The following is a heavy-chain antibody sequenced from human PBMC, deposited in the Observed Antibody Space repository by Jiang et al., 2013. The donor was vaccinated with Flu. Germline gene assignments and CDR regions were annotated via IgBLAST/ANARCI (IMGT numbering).Heavy chain of an antibody. CDR3: ARVGVSDFWSGPRWFAFDI. CDR1: GGSISSSSYY. CDR2: IYYSGST. J-gene: IGHJ3*02. V-gene: IGHV4-61*05. Sequence: GPGLVKPSETLSLTCTVSGGSISSSSYYWGWIRQPPGKGLEWIGYIYYSGSTNYNPSLKSRVTISVDTSKNQFSLKLSSVTAADTAVYYCARVGVSDFWSGPRWFAFDIWGQGTMVTVSS. D-gene: IGHD3-3*01.